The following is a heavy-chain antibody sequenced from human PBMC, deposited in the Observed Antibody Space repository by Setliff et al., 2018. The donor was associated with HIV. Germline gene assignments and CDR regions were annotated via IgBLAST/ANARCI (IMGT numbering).Heavy chain of an antibody. CDR2: IGPFSGGT. D-gene: IGHD1-26*01. CDR1: GYIFTNYY. CDR3: AREPPRRRGTVAEDY. J-gene: IGHJ4*02. Sequence: GASVKVSCKASGYIFTNYYTHWVRQAPGQGLEWMGRIGPFSGGTHYAQKFQGRVTLTSDTSMSTVYMELNSLKSEDTAIYYCAREPPRRRGTVAEDYWGQGTLVTVSS. V-gene: IGHV1-2*06.